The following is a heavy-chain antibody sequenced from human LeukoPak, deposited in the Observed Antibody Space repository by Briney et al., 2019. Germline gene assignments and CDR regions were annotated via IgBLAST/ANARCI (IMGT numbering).Heavy chain of an antibody. CDR2: INHSGST. CDR3: ASLSQDYYDSSGYYYFDY. V-gene: IGHV4-34*01. J-gene: IGHJ4*02. CDR1: GGSFSGYY. D-gene: IGHD3-22*01. Sequence: SETLSLTCAVYGGSFSGYYWSWIRQPPGKGLEWIGEINHSGSTNYNPSLKSRVTISVDTSKIQFSLKLSSVTAADTAVYYCASLSQDYYDSSGYYYFDYWGQGTLVTVSS.